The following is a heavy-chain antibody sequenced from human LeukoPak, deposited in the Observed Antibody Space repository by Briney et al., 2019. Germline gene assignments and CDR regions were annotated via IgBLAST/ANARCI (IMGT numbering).Heavy chain of an antibody. CDR3: AKDQVNYYDSGGVLDY. CDR2: ISYDGSNK. D-gene: IGHD3-22*01. CDR1: GFTFSSYG. Sequence: PGGSLRLSCAASGFTFSSYGMPWVRQAPGKGLEWVAVISYDGSNKYYADSVKGRFTISRDNSKNTLYLQMNSLRAEDTAVYYCAKDQVNYYDSGGVLDYWGQGTLVTVSS. J-gene: IGHJ4*02. V-gene: IGHV3-30*18.